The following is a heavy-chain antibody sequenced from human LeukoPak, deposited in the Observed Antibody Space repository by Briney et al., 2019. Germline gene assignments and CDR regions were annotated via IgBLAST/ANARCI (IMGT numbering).Heavy chain of an antibody. D-gene: IGHD1-26*01. J-gene: IGHJ4*02. CDR3: ARGEVGATVLDY. CDR1: GFTFSSYG. V-gene: IGHV3-33*01. Sequence: GGSLRLSCAASGFTFSSYGMHWVRQAPGKGLEWVAVIWYDGSNKCYADSVKGRFTISRDNSKNTLYLQMNSLRAEDTAVYYCARGEVGATVLDYWGQGTLVTVSS. CDR2: IWYDGSNK.